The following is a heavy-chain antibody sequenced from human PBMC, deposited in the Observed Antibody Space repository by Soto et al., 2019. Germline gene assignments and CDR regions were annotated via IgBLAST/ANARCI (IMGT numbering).Heavy chain of an antibody. CDR3: ARGGSRDGYDFRYSYYYGMDV. D-gene: IGHD5-12*01. CDR1: GYTFTSYY. Sequence: ASVKVSCKASGYTFTSYYMHWVRQAPGQGLEWMGIINPSGGSTSYAQKFQGRVTMTRDTSTSTVYMELSSLRSEDPAVYYCARGGSRDGYDFRYSYYYGMDVWGQGTTVTVSS. J-gene: IGHJ6*02. V-gene: IGHV1-46*01. CDR2: INPSGGST.